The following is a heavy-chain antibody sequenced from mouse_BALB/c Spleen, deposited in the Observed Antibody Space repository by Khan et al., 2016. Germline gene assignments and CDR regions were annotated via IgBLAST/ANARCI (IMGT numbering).Heavy chain of an antibody. CDR3: SSRYYRYVDALYY. Sequence: EVQLQESGPGLVKPSQSLSLTCTVTGYSITSDYAWNWIRQFPGNKLEWMGYISYSGSTNYNPSLKSRISITRDTSKNQFFLQLNSGTTEDTATYDGSSRYYRYVDALYYWGQGTSVTVSA. CDR2: ISYSGST. CDR1: GYSITSDYA. D-gene: IGHD2-14*01. V-gene: IGHV3-2*02. J-gene: IGHJ3*01.